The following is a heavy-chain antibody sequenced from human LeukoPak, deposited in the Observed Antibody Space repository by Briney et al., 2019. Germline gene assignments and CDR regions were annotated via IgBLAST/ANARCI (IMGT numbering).Heavy chain of an antibody. CDR2: IKSKTDGGTT. D-gene: IGHD1-1*01. CDR1: GFTFSNAW. J-gene: IGHJ4*02. CDR3: TTVLEPLDYFDY. V-gene: IGHV3-15*01. Sequence: PGGSLRLSCAASGFTFSNAWMSWVRQAPGKGLEWVGRIKSKTDGGTTDYAAPVKGRFTISRDDSKNTLYLQMISLKTEDTAVYYCTTVLEPLDYFDYWGQGTLVTVSS.